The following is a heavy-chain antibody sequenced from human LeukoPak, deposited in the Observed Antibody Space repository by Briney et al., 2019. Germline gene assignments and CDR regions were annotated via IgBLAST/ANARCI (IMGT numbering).Heavy chain of an antibody. CDR2: IYTSGNT. CDR3: ATNSYGHYQYYYYMDV. J-gene: IGHJ6*03. Sequence: PSETLSLTCTVSGGSISSGSYYWSWIRQPAGKGLEWIGRIYTSGNTNYNPSLQSRVTISVDTSKNQFSLKLSSVTAADTAVYYCATNSYGHYQYYYYMDVWGEGTTVTISS. CDR1: GGSISSGSYY. V-gene: IGHV4-61*02. D-gene: IGHD5-18*01.